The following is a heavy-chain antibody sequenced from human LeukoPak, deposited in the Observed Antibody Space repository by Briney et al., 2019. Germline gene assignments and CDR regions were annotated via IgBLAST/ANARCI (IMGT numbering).Heavy chain of an antibody. V-gene: IGHV1-69*13. Sequence: SVKVSCKASGGTFSGYAISWVRQAPGQGLEWMGGIIPIFGTANYAQKFQGRVTITADESTSTAYMELSSLRSEDTAVYYCARSLGYCSSTSCVNFNFDYWGQGTLVTVSS. CDR2: IIPIFGTA. CDR3: ARSLGYCSSTSCVNFNFDY. J-gene: IGHJ4*02. D-gene: IGHD2-2*01. CDR1: GGTFSGYA.